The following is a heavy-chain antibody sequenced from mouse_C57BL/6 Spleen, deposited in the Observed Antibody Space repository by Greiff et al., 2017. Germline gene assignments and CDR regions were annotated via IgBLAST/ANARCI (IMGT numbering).Heavy chain of an antibody. CDR1: GYTFTDYY. J-gene: IGHJ3*01. CDR3: ARGVYGNYVAY. Sequence: EVQLQQSGPELVKPGASVQISCKASGYTFTDYYMNWVKQSHGKSLEWIGDINPNNGGTSYNQKFKGKATLTVDKSSSTAYMELRSLTSDDSAVYYCARGVYGNYVAYWGQGTLVTVSA. D-gene: IGHD2-1*01. CDR2: INPNNGGT. V-gene: IGHV1-26*01.